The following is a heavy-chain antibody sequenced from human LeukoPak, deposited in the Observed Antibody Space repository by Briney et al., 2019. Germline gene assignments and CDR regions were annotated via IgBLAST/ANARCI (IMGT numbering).Heavy chain of an antibody. V-gene: IGHV1-2*02. D-gene: IGHD2-15*01. J-gene: IGHJ4*02. CDR3: ARALSVAATRAMGY. CDR1: GYTYTGYY. CDR2: INPNSGGT. Sequence: ASVKVSCKASGYTYTGYYMHWVRQAPGQGLEWMGWINPNSGGTNYAQKFQGRVTMTRDTSISTAYMELSRLRSDDTAVYYCARALSVAATRAMGYWGQGTLVTVSS.